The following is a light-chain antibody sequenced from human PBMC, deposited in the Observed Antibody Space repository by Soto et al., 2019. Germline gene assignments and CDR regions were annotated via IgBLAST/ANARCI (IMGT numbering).Light chain of an antibody. CDR3: QQYNNWPTWT. J-gene: IGKJ1*01. V-gene: IGKV3-15*01. Sequence: EIVMTQSPATLSVSPGERATLSCRASQSVSSNLAWYQQKPGQAPRLLIYGASTRATGIPARFSGSGSGTEFTLTISSLKSEDFAVYYCQQYNNWPTWTFGHGTKVDIK. CDR2: GAS. CDR1: QSVSSN.